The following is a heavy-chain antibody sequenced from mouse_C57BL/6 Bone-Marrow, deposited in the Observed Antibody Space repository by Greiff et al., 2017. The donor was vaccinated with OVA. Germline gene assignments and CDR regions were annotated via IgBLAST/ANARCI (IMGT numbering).Heavy chain of an antibody. J-gene: IGHJ2*01. D-gene: IGHD1-1*01. CDR2: IYPRSGNT. CDR1: GYTFTSYG. Sequence: LQQSGAELARPGASVKLSCKASGYTFTSYGISWVKQRTGQGLEWIGEIYPRSGNTYYNEKFKGKATLTADKSSSTAYMELRSLTSEDSAVYFCARRAYYGGYFDYWGQGTTLTVSS. V-gene: IGHV1-81*01. CDR3: ARRAYYGGYFDY.